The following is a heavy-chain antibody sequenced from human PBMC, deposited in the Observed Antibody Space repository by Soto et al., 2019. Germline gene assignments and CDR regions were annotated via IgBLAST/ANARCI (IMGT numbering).Heavy chain of an antibody. D-gene: IGHD3-3*01. CDR3: ARLSGPYYDFWSGLPFDP. CDR2: SYYSGST. J-gene: IGHJ5*02. V-gene: IGHV4-39*01. Sequence: PSETLSLTCTVSGGSISSSSYYWGWIRQPPGRGLEWIGSSYYSGSTYYNPSLKSRVTISVDTSKNQFSLKLSSVTAADTAVYYCARLSGPYYDFWSGLPFDPWGQGTLVTVSS. CDR1: GGSISSSSYY.